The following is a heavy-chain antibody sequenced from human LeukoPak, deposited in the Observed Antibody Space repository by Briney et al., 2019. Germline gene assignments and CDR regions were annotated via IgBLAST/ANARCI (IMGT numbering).Heavy chain of an antibody. J-gene: IGHJ4*02. V-gene: IGHV3-30*02. D-gene: IGHD3-10*01. CDR3: AKLYYGSGSYHPFDY. CDR1: GFIFSSYG. Sequence: GGSLRLSCAASGFIFSSYGMHWVRQAPGKGLEWVAFIRYDGSNKYYADSVKGRFTISRDNSKNTLYLQMNSLRAEDTAVYYCAKLYYGSGSYHPFDYWGQGTLVTVSS. CDR2: IRYDGSNK.